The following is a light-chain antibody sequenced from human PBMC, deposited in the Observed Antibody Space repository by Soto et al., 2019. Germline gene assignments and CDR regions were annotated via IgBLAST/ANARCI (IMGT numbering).Light chain of an antibody. V-gene: IGKV3D-15*01. Sequence: EIVMPQSPATLSVSPGERATLSCRASQSVSSNLAWYQQKPGQVPRLLIYGASTRATGIPARFSASGSGTEFTLTISGLQSEDFAVYYCQQYNNWPFTFGPGTKVDIK. CDR3: QQYNNWPFT. CDR1: QSVSSN. CDR2: GAS. J-gene: IGKJ3*01.